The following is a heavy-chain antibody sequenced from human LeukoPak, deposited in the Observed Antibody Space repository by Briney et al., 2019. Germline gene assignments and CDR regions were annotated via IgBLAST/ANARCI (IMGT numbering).Heavy chain of an antibody. V-gene: IGHV3-23*01. Sequence: GGSLRLSCAASGFTLSSYAMTWVRQAPGKGLEWVSDIGDSGATTYYADAVKGRFTISRDNSKNTLYLQMSSLRAEDTAVYFCASFHYYGSGAYYLSYWGQGTLVTVSS. CDR3: ASFHYYGSGAYYLSY. CDR2: IGDSGATT. CDR1: GFTLSSYA. D-gene: IGHD3-10*01. J-gene: IGHJ4*02.